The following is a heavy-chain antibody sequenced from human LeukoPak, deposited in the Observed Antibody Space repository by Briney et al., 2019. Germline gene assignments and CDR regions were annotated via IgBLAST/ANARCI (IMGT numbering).Heavy chain of an antibody. V-gene: IGHV1-8*01. CDR1: GYTFTSYD. CDR3: ARGREGDVIDAFDI. D-gene: IGHD1-26*01. CDR2: MNPNSGNT. J-gene: IGHJ3*02. Sequence: ASVKVSCKASGYTFTSYDINWVRQATGQGLEWMGWMNPNSGNTGYAQQFQGRVTMTKNTSISTTYMELSSLRSEDTAVYYCARGREGDVIDAFDIWGQGTMVTVSS.